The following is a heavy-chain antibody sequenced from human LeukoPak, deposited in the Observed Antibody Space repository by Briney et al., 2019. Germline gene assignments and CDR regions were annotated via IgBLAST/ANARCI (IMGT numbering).Heavy chain of an antibody. CDR3: ARVSSASFGAFDY. CDR1: GGSINNYY. CDR2: IHTSGST. V-gene: IGHV4-4*07. J-gene: IGHJ4*02. D-gene: IGHD3-16*01. Sequence: SETLSLTCTVPGGSINNYYWSWIRQPAGRGLEWIGRIHTSGSTNYNPSLKSRVTISVDNSKNQFSLKLTSVTAADTAVYYCARVSSASFGAFDYWGQGTLVTVSS.